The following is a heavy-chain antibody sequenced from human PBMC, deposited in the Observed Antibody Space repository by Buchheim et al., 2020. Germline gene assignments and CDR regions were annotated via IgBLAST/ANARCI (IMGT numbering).Heavy chain of an antibody. D-gene: IGHD1-14*01. CDR3: ARYNYYYYGMDV. Sequence: QVQLVESGGGVVQPGRSLRLSCAASGFTFSSYGMHWVRQAPGKGLEWVAVIWYDGSNKYYADSVKGRFTISKDISKNTLYLQMNSLRAEDTAVYYCARYNYYYYGMDVWGQGTT. CDR2: IWYDGSNK. CDR1: GFTFSSYG. V-gene: IGHV3-33*01. J-gene: IGHJ6*02.